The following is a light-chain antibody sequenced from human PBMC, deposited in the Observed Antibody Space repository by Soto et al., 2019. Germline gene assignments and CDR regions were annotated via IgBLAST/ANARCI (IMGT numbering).Light chain of an antibody. V-gene: IGKV3-20*01. J-gene: IGKJ2*01. Sequence: EILVTQSPCTLSLSPGERATLSCRASQSVSNSYLAWYQQKPGQAPRLLIYGTSIRATGIPDRFSGSGSGTDFTLTISRLDPEDFAVYYCQQYGNSPQTFGQGTKVDIK. CDR3: QQYGNSPQT. CDR2: GTS. CDR1: QSVSNSY.